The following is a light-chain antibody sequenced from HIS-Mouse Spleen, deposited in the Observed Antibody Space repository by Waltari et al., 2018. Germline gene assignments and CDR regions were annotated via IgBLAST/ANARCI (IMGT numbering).Light chain of an antibody. V-gene: IGKV3-15*01. CDR3: QQYNNWPP. J-gene: IGKJ4*01. CDR1: QSVSSN. Sequence: EIVMTQSPATLSVSPGERATLSCRASQSVSSNLAWYQQKPGQAPRLLIYGASTTANGIPARFSCSGSGTEFTLTISSMQSEDFAVYYCQQYNNWPPFGGGTKVEIK. CDR2: GAS.